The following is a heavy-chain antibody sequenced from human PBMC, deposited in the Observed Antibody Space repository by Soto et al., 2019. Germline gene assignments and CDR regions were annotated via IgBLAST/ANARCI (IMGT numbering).Heavy chain of an antibody. V-gene: IGHV4-61*01. CDR3: ARVLLDYSPSHYTHL. J-gene: IGHJ5*02. D-gene: IGHD3-9*01. CDR1: GGSVSSGSVY. Sequence: PSKTLSVTCTVSGGSVSSGSVYWGWIRQPPGKGLEWIGFIYNNRSFNYNPSLKSRVTISVDTSKHQFSLKLSSVTAADTAVYYCARVLLDYSPSHYTHLWGPGDLLTVS. CDR2: IYNNRSF.